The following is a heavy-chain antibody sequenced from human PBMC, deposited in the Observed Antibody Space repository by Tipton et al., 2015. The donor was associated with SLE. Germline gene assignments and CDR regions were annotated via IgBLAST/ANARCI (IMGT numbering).Heavy chain of an antibody. CDR3: ARERRGGQLGLFDY. CDR2: LWYDGSNK. J-gene: IGHJ4*02. CDR1: GFTFSSYG. D-gene: IGHD6-6*01. V-gene: IGHV3-33*08. Sequence: SLRLSCAASGFTFSSYGMHWVRQAPGKGLEWVAILWYDGSNKYYADSVKGRFTISRDNSKNTLYLQMNSLRAEDTAVYYCARERRGGQLGLFDYWGQGTLVTVSS.